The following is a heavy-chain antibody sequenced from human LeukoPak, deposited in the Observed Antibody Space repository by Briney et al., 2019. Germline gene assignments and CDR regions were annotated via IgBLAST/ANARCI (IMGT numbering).Heavy chain of an antibody. J-gene: IGHJ5*02. CDR3: AKSGCSSTSCYSILSGWLDP. D-gene: IGHD2-2*02. CDR1: GFTFSNYA. V-gene: IGHV3-23*01. Sequence: GFLRLSCAASGFTFSNYALDWVRQAPGKGLEWVSGISNSGGTTYYADSVKGRFTISRDNSKNTLYLQMNSLRAEDTAVYYCAKSGCSSTSCYSILSGWLDPWGQGTLVTVSS. CDR2: ISNSGGTT.